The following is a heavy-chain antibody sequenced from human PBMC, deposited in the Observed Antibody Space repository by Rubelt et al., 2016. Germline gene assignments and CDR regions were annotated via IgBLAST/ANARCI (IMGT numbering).Heavy chain of an antibody. V-gene: IGHV1-2*06. D-gene: IGHD6-19*01. J-gene: IGHJ4*02. CDR3: ARESSSGWYIDY. Sequence: QVQLVQSGAEVKKPGASVKVSCKASGYTFTGYYMHWVRQAPGQGLEWVGRLNPTSGGTNYARKFQGRVTMTSDTSITTAYMELSRLRSDDTAVFYCARESSSGWYIDYWGQGTLVTVSS. CDR1: GYTFTGYY. CDR2: LNPTSGGT.